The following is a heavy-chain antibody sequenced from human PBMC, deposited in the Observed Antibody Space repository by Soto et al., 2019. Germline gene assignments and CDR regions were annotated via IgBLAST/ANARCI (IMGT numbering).Heavy chain of an antibody. J-gene: IGHJ4*02. CDR1: GGTFSSYA. Sequence: ASVKVSCKASGGTFSSYAISWVRQAPGQGLEWMGWISAYIGTTNYAQKLQGRVTMTTDASTSTAYMELRSLRSDDTAVYYCARYRVGGWYIGYWGQGTLVTVPQ. CDR2: ISAYIGTT. D-gene: IGHD6-19*01. CDR3: ARYRVGGWYIGY. V-gene: IGHV1-18*01.